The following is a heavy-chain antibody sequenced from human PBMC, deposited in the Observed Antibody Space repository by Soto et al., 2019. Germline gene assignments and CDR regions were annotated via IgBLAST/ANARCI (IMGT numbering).Heavy chain of an antibody. Sequence: LTSSVSVGTISRGGYFGSWIRQPPGKGLEWIGDIDYSGSTYYNPSLKSRVTISVDTSKNQFSLKLSSVTAADTAVYYCASAVVVTAILDYWGQGTLVTVS. D-gene: IGHD2-21*02. V-gene: IGHV4-30-4*01. CDR1: VGTISRGGYF. J-gene: IGHJ4*02. CDR2: IDYSGST. CDR3: ASAVVVTAILDY.